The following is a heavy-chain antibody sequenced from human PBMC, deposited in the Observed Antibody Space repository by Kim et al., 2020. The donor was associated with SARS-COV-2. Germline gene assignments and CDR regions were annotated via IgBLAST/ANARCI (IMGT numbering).Heavy chain of an antibody. CDR1: GFSFSEYY. V-gene: IGHV3-11*03. Sequence: GGSLRLSCAASGFSFSEYYMSWIRQAPGKGPEWVAYISTTSHYITYADSVKGRFTISRDNAKKSLYLQMNSLRVEDTAGYYCAGRGTMGAVVLPRWGQGTPVTVS. CDR3: AGRGTMGAVVLPR. J-gene: IGHJ4*02. D-gene: IGHD1-26*01. CDR2: ISTTSHYI.